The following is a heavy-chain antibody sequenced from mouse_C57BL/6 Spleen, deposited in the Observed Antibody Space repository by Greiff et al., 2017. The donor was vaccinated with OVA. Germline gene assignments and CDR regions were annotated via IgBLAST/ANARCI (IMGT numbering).Heavy chain of an antibody. J-gene: IGHJ4*01. CDR1: GYTFTSYW. Sequence: QVQLQQPGAELVKPGASVKLSCKASGYTFTSYWMHWVKQRPGQGLEWIGMIHPNSGSTNYNEKFKSKATLTVDKSSSTAYMQLSSLTSEDSAVYYCARSEYYRNYDYAMDYWGQGTSVTVSS. V-gene: IGHV1-64*01. CDR3: ARSEYYRNYDYAMDY. D-gene: IGHD2-5*01. CDR2: IHPNSGST.